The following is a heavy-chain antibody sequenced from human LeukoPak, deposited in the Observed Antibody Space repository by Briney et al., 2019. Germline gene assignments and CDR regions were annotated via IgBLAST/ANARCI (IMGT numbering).Heavy chain of an antibody. CDR1: GGTFSSYA. J-gene: IGHJ4*02. D-gene: IGHD2-8*01. CDR2: IIPIFGTA. Sequence: ASVKVSCKASGGTFSSYAISWVRQAPGQGLEWMGGIIPIFGTANYAQKFQGRVTITADESTSTAYMELSSLRSEDTAVYYCATLGYCTNGVCYTHFDYWGQGTLVTVSS. CDR3: ATLGYCTNGVCYTHFDY. V-gene: IGHV1-69*13.